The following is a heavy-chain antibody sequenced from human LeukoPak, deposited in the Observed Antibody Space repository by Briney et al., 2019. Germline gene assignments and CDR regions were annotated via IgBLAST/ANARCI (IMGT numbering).Heavy chain of an antibody. CDR1: GGSISSGDYY. J-gene: IGHJ4*02. V-gene: IGHV4-30-4*08. CDR3: ARVGIQLWSSFDY. CDR2: IYYSGST. D-gene: IGHD5-18*01. Sequence: SETLSLTCTVSGGSISSGDYYWSWIRQPPGKGLEWIGYIYYSGSTYYNPSLKSRVTISVDTSKNQFSLKLSSVTAADTAVYCCARVGIQLWSSFDYWGQGTLVTVSS.